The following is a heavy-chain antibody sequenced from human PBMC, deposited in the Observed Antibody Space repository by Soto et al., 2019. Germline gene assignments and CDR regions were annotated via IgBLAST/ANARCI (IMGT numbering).Heavy chain of an antibody. CDR3: ARELLGYCSCGSCPYYFDY. J-gene: IGHJ4*02. D-gene: IGHD2-15*01. CDR2: IYYSGST. CDR1: GGSISIYY. Sequence: SETLSLTCTVSGGSISIYYWSWIRQPPGKGLEWIGYIYYSGSTNYNPSLKSRVTISVDTSKNQFSLKLSSVTAADTAVYYCARELLGYCSCGSCPYYFDYWGQGTLVTVSS. V-gene: IGHV4-59*01.